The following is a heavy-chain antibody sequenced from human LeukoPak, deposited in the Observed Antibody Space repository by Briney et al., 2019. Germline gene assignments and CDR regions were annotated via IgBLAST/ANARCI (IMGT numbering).Heavy chain of an antibody. CDR1: GFTFSSYA. CDR2: IRGSDDST. D-gene: IGHD6-13*01. Sequence: GGSLRLSCAASGFTFSSYAMTWVRQAPGKGLEWVSTIRGSDDSTYYADSVKGRFTISRDNSKNTLYLQMNSLRAEDTAIYYCSKDTGPAAGITADYWGQGTLVTVSS. J-gene: IGHJ4*02. V-gene: IGHV3-23*01. CDR3: SKDTGPAAGITADY.